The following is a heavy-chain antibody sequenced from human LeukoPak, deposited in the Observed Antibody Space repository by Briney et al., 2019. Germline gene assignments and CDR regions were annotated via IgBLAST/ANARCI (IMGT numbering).Heavy chain of an antibody. J-gene: IGHJ3*02. Sequence: GASVKVSCKVSGYTLTELSMHWVRQAPGKGLEWMGGFDPEDGETIYAQKFQGRVTMTEDTSTDTAYMELSSLRSEDTAVYYCATEARLAYCGGDCYPGFGGTNAFDIWGQGTMVTVSS. D-gene: IGHD2-21*02. CDR2: FDPEDGET. V-gene: IGHV1-24*01. CDR1: GYTLTELS. CDR3: ATEARLAYCGGDCYPGFGGTNAFDI.